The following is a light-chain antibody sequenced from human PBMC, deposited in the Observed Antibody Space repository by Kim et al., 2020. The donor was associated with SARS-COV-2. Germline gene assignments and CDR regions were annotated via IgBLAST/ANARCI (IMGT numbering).Light chain of an antibody. Sequence: SVGDRVTITCRASQNIGTWLAWYQQKPGKAPKFLIVDASSLESGVPSRFSGSGSGTEFTLTISRLQPDDFASYYCQHYDSYSTWTFGQGTKVDIK. CDR2: DAS. CDR3: QHYDSYSTWT. CDR1: QNIGTW. J-gene: IGKJ1*01. V-gene: IGKV1-5*01.